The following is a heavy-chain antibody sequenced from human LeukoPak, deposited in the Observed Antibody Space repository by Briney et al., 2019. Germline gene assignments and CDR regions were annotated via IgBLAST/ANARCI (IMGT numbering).Heavy chain of an antibody. V-gene: IGHV3-23*01. Sequence: PGGSLRLSCAASGFTFSSYAMSWVRQVPARGLEWVSSLRGDGETFYGDSVKGRFTLSRDESRNTVYLQMNNLRVEDTAVYFCAKASWVSSADAVLWGQGTVVTVSS. CDR3: AKASWVSSADAVL. CDR1: GFTFSSYA. J-gene: IGHJ4*02. CDR2: LRGDGET. D-gene: IGHD3-3*01.